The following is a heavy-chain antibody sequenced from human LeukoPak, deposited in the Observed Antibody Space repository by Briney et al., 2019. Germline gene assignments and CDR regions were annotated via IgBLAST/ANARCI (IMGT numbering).Heavy chain of an antibody. V-gene: IGHV4-59*11. CDR1: GGSFSGHH. CDR2: IHGTGST. CDR3: ARVPLTPKYCSSTSCHYYYYGMDV. Sequence: KPSETLSLTCAVSGGSFSGHHWNWIRQPPGKGLEYVANIHGTGSTNYNPSLKSRVTISVDTSKNQFSLKLSSVTAADTAVYYCARVPLTPKYCSSTSCHYYYYGMDVWGQGTTVTVSS. J-gene: IGHJ6*02. D-gene: IGHD2-2*01.